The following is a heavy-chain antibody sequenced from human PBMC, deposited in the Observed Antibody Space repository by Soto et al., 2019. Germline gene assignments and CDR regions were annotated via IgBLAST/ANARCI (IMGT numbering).Heavy chain of an antibody. CDR1: GFTFSSYA. D-gene: IGHD6-19*01. V-gene: IGHV3-66*01. CDR3: ARGGSVDAFDV. CDR2: IYSGGNT. J-gene: IGHJ3*01. Sequence: GGSLRLSCAASGFTFSSYAMSWVRQAPGKGLEWVSVIYSGGNTYYSDSVKGRFTISRDNSKNTLYLQMNSLRAEDTAVYYCARGGSVDAFDVWGQGTMVTVSS.